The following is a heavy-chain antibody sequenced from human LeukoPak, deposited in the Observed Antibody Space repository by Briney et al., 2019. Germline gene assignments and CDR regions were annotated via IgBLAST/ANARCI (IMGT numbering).Heavy chain of an antibody. CDR2: ISSSSSYI. CDR3: ARDRGSSGGFDY. V-gene: IGHV3-21*01. CDR1: GFTFSSYS. Sequence: GGSLRLSCAASGFTFSSYSMNWVRQAPGRGLEWVSSISSSSSYIYYADSVKGRFTISRDNSKNTVFLQMNSLRAEDTAVYYCARDRGSSGGFDYWGQGTLVTVSS. D-gene: IGHD6-6*01. J-gene: IGHJ4*02.